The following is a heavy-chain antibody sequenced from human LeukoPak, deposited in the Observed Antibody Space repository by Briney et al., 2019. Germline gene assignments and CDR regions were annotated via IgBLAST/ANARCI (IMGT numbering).Heavy chain of an antibody. CDR2: ISYDGSNK. V-gene: IGHV3-30-3*01. Sequence: PGGSLRLSCAASGFTFSSYAMHWVRQAPGKGLEWVAVISYDGSNKYYADSVKGRFTISRDNSKNTLYLQMNSLRAEDTAVYYCAGEEIFRVAVAGNWVDYWGQGTLVTVSS. D-gene: IGHD6-19*01. J-gene: IGHJ4*02. CDR3: AGEEIFRVAVAGNWVDY. CDR1: GFTFSSYA.